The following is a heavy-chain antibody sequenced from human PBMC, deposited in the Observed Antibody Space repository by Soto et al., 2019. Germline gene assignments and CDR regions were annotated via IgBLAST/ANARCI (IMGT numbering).Heavy chain of an antibody. D-gene: IGHD2-21*02. Sequence: PSETLSLTCTVSGGSISSYYWSWIRQPPGKGLEWIGYIYYSGSTNYNPSLKGRVTISVDTSKNQFSLKLSSVTAADTAVYYCARDADSPSPTLWFDPWGQGTLVTVSS. J-gene: IGHJ5*02. CDR1: GGSISSYY. CDR2: IYYSGST. CDR3: ARDADSPSPTLWFDP. V-gene: IGHV4-59*01.